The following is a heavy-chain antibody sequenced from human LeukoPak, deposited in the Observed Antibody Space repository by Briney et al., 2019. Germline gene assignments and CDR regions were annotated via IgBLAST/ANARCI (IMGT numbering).Heavy chain of an antibody. V-gene: IGHV3-30-3*01. J-gene: IGHJ4*02. CDR1: GFTFSSYA. Sequence: GGSLRLSCAASGFTFSSYAMHWVRQAPGKGLEWVAVISYDGSNKYYVDSVKGQFTISRDNSKNTLYLQMNSLRAEDTAVYYCARDLERTFDYWGQGTLVTVSS. CDR2: ISYDGSNK. CDR3: ARDLERTFDY.